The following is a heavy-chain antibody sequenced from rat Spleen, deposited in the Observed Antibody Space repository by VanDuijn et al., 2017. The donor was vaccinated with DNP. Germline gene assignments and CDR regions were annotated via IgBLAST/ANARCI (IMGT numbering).Heavy chain of an antibody. CDR2: IIYDGSRT. Sequence: EVQLVETGGGLVQPGKSLKLSCAASRFTFSDYNMAWVRQAPQKGLEWVATIIYDGSRTYYRDSVKGRFTISRDTAKSTLYLQMDSLRSEDTATYYCATHTFTPGITTPFAYWGQGTLVTVSS. CDR3: ATHTFTPGITTPFAY. V-gene: IGHV5S10*01. CDR1: RFTFSDYN. D-gene: IGHD1-4*01. J-gene: IGHJ3*01.